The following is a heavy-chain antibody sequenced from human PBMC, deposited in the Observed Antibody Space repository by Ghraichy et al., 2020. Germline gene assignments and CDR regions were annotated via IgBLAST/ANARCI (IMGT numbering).Heavy chain of an antibody. CDR1: GYTFTGYY. CDR2: INPNSGGT. Sequence: ASVKVSCKASGYTFTGYYMHWVRQAPGQGLEWMGWINPNSGGTNYAQKFQGRVTITRATSISKAYMELSRLRSDGTAVYYCARVRVDRLYWYFDLWGRGTLVTVSS. V-gene: IGHV1-2*02. CDR3: ARVRVDRLYWYFDL. J-gene: IGHJ2*01. D-gene: IGHD1-14*01.